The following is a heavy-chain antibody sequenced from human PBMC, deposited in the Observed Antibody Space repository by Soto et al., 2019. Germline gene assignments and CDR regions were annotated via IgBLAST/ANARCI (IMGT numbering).Heavy chain of an antibody. CDR1: GDTFSDFD. J-gene: IGHJ1*01. CDR3: ARRSYGNSAYYTYFQH. D-gene: IGHD3-22*01. CDR2: IIPRFGTA. Sequence: QVQLVQSGTEVKKPGSSVKVSCKASGDTFSDFDISWVRQAPGQGLEWMGGIIPRFGTATYAQKFQGRLTISADKSPPTGHMELSSLRSDDTAIYYCARRSYGNSAYYTYFQHWGQGTLVTVS. V-gene: IGHV1-69*06.